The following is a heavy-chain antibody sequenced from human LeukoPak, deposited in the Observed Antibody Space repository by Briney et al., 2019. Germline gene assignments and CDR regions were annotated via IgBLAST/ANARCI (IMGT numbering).Heavy chain of an antibody. Sequence: ASVKVSCKASGYTFTGYYMQWVRQAPGQGPEWMGRINPNSGDTNYAQKFQGRVTMARDTSISTAYMELRSLRSDDTAVYYCARVIAIKVGFDYWGQGTLVTVSS. J-gene: IGHJ4*02. CDR1: GYTFTGYY. D-gene: IGHD2-21*01. CDR2: INPNSGDT. V-gene: IGHV1-2*06. CDR3: ARVIAIKVGFDY.